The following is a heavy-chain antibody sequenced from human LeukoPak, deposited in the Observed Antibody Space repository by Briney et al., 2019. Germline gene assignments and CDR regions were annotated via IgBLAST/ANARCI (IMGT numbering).Heavy chain of an antibody. D-gene: IGHD1-26*01. V-gene: IGHV5-51*03. J-gene: IGHJ4*02. CDR1: GYHFTRNW. CDR2: IYPGDSDT. Sequence: PGESLKISCKASGYHFTRNWIAWLRHVPGKGLEWMGIIYPGDSDTRYSPSFQGQVTISADKSISTAYLQWSSLKASDTAMYYCARRGELTSDYFDYWGQGTLVTVSS. CDR3: ARRGELTSDYFDY.